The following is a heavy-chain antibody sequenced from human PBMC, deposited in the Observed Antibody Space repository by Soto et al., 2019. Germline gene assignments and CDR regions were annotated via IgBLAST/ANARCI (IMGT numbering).Heavy chain of an antibody. CDR3: ARAPFGPYDSSSYYDY. Sequence: SETLSLTCIVSGDSITSYYWTWIRQPPGKGLEWIGSIHYTGYTNYSPSLKSRVTISVDTSKNQFSLRLTSVTAADTAVYYCARAPFGPYDSSSYYDYRGQGTLVTVSS. J-gene: IGHJ4*02. D-gene: IGHD3-22*01. V-gene: IGHV4-59*01. CDR1: GDSITSYY. CDR2: IHYTGYT.